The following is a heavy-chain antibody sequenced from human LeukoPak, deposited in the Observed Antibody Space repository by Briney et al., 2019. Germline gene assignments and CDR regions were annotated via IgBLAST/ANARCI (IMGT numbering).Heavy chain of an antibody. CDR2: IYTSGST. Sequence: PSETLSLTCTVSGDSISNYYWSWIRQPAGKGLEWIGRIYTSGSTNYNPSLKSRVTISVDTSKNQFSLKLTSVTAADTAVYYCARVRRYYDSSGYPSRLFDYWGQGTLVTVSS. D-gene: IGHD3-22*01. CDR3: ARVRRYYDSSGYPSRLFDY. V-gene: IGHV4-4*07. J-gene: IGHJ4*02. CDR1: GDSISNYY.